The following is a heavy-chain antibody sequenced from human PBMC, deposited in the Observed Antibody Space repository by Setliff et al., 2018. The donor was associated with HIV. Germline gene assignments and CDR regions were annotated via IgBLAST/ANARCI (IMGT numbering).Heavy chain of an antibody. Sequence: SETLSLTCTVSGDSISSYYWSWIRQPPGKGLEWIGYIYTSGITDYNPSLKSRVTISADTSENQFSLKLRSVTAADTAVYYCALGMVRGARYYYYMDVWGKGTTVTVSS. V-gene: IGHV4-4*08. CDR3: ALGMVRGARYYYYMDV. J-gene: IGHJ6*03. CDR1: GDSISSYY. D-gene: IGHD3-10*01. CDR2: IYTSGIT.